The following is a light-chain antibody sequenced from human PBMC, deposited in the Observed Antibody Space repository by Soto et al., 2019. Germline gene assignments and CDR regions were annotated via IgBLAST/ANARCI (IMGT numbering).Light chain of an antibody. J-gene: IGKJ4*01. CDR1: QSIPTW. V-gene: IGKV1-5*01. CDR3: QQYNSYTLT. CDR2: DAS. Sequence: DIQITQSPSTLSASVGDRVTITCRASQSIPTWLAWYPQKPGKVPNLLISDASSLQSGVPSMFSCSGAGTECTRPISSLQPDDVATDYCQQYNSYTLTFGGGTKVDI.